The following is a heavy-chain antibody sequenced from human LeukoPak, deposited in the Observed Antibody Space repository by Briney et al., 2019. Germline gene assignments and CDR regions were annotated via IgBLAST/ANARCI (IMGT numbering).Heavy chain of an antibody. CDR1: GFTFDDYA. V-gene: IGHV3-9*01. Sequence: GGSLRLSCAASGFTFDDYAMHWVRQAPGKGLEWVSGISWNSGSIGYADSVKGRFTISRDNAKNSLYLQMNSLRAEDTALYYCAKDAALIVAHDAFDIWGQGTMVTVSS. CDR2: ISWNSGSI. CDR3: AKDAALIVAHDAFDI. J-gene: IGHJ3*02. D-gene: IGHD3-22*01.